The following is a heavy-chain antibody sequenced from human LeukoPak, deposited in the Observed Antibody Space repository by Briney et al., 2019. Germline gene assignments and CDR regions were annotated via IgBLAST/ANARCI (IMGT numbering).Heavy chain of an antibody. V-gene: IGHV3-23*01. J-gene: IGHJ4*02. Sequence: RPGGSLRLSCAASGFAFSNQAMGWVRQASGKGLEWVSVISYSGNITYYADSVNGRVTISSDHSKNTLVLQINSLRAEDTAVYYCAKDARRTSGWYFFDYWGQETLVTVSS. CDR1: GFAFSNQA. CDR2: ISYSGNIT. CDR3: AKDARRTSGWYFFDY. D-gene: IGHD6-19*01.